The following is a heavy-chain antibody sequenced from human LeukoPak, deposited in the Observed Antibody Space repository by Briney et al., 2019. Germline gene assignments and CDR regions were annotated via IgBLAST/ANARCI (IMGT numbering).Heavy chain of an antibody. CDR3: ARALTLGIAVAGTFAG. J-gene: IGHJ4*02. V-gene: IGHV3-21*01. CDR1: GFTFSSYS. Sequence: GGSLRLSCAASGFTFSSYSMNWVRQAPGKGLEWVSSISSSSSYMYYADSVKGRFTISRDNAKNSLYLQMNSLRAEDTAVYYCARALTLGIAVAGTFAGWGQGTLVTVSS. D-gene: IGHD6-19*01. CDR2: ISSSSSYM.